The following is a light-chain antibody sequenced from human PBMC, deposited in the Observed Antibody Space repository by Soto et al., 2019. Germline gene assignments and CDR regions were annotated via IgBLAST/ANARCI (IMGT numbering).Light chain of an antibody. CDR2: AAS. CDR3: QQYYSYPHT. V-gene: IGKV1-8*01. Sequence: AIRMTQSPSSLSASTGGRVTITCRASQGISSYLAWYQQKPGKAPKLQIYAASTLQSGVPSNFSGSRSGTYFTLTISCLQPEDFATYYCQQYYSYPHTFGQGTKVDIK. CDR1: QGISSY. J-gene: IGKJ1*01.